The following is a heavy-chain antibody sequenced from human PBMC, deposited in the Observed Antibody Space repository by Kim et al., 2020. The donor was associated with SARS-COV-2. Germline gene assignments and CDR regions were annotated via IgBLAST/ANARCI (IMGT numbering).Heavy chain of an antibody. CDR3: ARDWESSSFPRHNFYYGMDV. J-gene: IGHJ6*02. CDR1: GYTFTSYS. D-gene: IGHD6-6*01. Sequence: ASVKVSCKASGYTFTSYSISWVRQAPGQGLEWMGWISAYNGNTNYVQKFQGRVTMTTDTSTNTAYMELRSLISDDTAVYFCARDWESSSFPRHNFYYGMDVWGQGTTVTVSS. CDR2: ISAYNGNT. V-gene: IGHV1-18*01.